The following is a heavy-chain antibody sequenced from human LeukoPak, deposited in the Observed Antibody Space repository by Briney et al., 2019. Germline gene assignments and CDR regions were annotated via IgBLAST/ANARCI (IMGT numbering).Heavy chain of an antibody. CDR1: RFSFSTYG. Sequence: PGGSLRLSCAASRFSFSTYGMHWVRQVPGKGPVWVSRINSDGSRTIYADSVKGRFSICRDNAKNTLYLQMNSLRVDDTAVYYCARAGKTNELDYWGQGTLVTVSS. D-gene: IGHD3-10*01. J-gene: IGHJ4*02. V-gene: IGHV3-74*01. CDR2: INSDGSRT. CDR3: ARAGKTNELDY.